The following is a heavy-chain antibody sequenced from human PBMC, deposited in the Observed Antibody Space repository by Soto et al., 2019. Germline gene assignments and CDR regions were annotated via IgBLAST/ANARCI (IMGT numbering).Heavy chain of an antibody. CDR3: ARNIDIVVVPAVDAFDI. CDR2: IYYSGST. D-gene: IGHD2-2*01. V-gene: IGHV4-59*01. Sequence: SETLSLTCTVSGGSISSYYWSWIRQPPGKGLEWIGYIYYSGSTNYNPSLKSRVTISVDTSKNQFSLKLSSVTAADTAVYYCARNIDIVVVPAVDAFDIWGQGTMVTVSS. J-gene: IGHJ3*02. CDR1: GGSISSYY.